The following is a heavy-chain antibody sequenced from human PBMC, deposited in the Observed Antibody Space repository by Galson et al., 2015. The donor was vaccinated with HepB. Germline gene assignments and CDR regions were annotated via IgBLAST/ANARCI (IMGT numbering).Heavy chain of an antibody. V-gene: IGHV3-30-3*01. CDR2: ISYDGSTK. J-gene: IGHJ4*02. Sequence: LRLSCAASGFTFRSYAMHWVRQAPGRGLDGATGISYDGSTKYYADPVKGRFTISRDKSRNTLYLQMNSLRAEDTAVYYCARGEGMISIAAGPWDYWGQGTLVTVSS. CDR1: GFTFRSYA. CDR3: ARGEGMISIAAGPWDY. D-gene: IGHD6-6*01.